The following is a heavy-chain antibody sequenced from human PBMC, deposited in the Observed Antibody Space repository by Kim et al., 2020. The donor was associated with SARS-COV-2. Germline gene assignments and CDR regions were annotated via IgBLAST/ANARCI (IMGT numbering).Heavy chain of an antibody. Sequence: ASVKVSCKASGYTFDSYGISWVRQAPGQGLEWMGWITADNGNTIYAQNLQGRVTMTKDTLTSTAYMELTSLKSDDTAVYYCARRRMNNQGWYGTDLWGQGTRLIVPS. CDR3: ARRRMNNQGWYGTDL. CDR1: GYTFDSYG. CDR2: ITADNGNT. J-gene: IGHJ5*02. D-gene: IGHD6-19*01. V-gene: IGHV1-18*01.